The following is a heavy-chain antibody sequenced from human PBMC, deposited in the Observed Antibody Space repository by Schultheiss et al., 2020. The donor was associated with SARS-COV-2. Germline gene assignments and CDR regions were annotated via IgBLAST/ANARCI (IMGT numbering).Heavy chain of an antibody. CDR3: ARDSLCSSTSCYTPSPQKSYYYYYMDV. CDR2: INPSDSYT. D-gene: IGHD2-2*02. V-gene: IGHV5-10-1*01. CDR1: GYSFTDYW. Sequence: GESLKISCKGSGYSFTDYWISWVRQMPGKGLEWLGRINPSDSYTHYSPSFQGHVTISADKSISTAYLQWSSLKASDTAMYYCARDSLCSSTSCYTPSPQKSYYYYYMDVWGKGTTVTVSS. J-gene: IGHJ6*03.